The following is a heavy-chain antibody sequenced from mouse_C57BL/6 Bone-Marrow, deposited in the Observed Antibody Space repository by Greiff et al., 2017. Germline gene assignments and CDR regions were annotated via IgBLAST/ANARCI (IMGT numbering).Heavy chain of an antibody. CDR3: ARRDDYDGDYYAMDY. V-gene: IGHV2-2*01. CDR2: IWSGGST. CDR1: GFSLTSYG. J-gene: IGHJ4*01. D-gene: IGHD2-4*01. Sequence: VQLQQSGPGLVQPSQSLSITCTVSGFSLTSYGVHWVRQSPGNGLEWLGVIWSGGSTDYNAAFISRLSISKDNSKSQVFFKMNSLQADDTAIYYCARRDDYDGDYYAMDYWGQGTSVTVSS.